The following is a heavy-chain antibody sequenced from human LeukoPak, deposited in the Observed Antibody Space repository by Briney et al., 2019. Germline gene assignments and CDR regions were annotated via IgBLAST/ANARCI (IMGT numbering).Heavy chain of an antibody. Sequence: GASVKVSCKASGYTFTNYDINWVRQATGQGLEWMGWMNPNSGNSGYAQKFQGRVTITRNTSISTDYMELISLRSEDTAGYYYARIDCRSARCFWSYWEQGPLVTVSS. CDR1: GYTFTNYD. D-gene: IGHD2-2*01. CDR3: ARIDCRSARCFWSY. CDR2: MNPNSGNS. J-gene: IGHJ4*02. V-gene: IGHV1-8*03.